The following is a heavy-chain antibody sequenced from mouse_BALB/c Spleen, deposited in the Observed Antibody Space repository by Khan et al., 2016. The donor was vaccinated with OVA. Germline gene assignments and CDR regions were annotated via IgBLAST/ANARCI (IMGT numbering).Heavy chain of an antibody. Sequence: VQLQESGPELVKPGALVKISCKASGYTFTAYDINWVKQRPGQGLEWIGWIYPGDGDTRYDENFKGKATLTADKSSNTADMQLSSLTSGDSAVYVCAREELRGVAMDYWGQGTSVSVSS. V-gene: IGHV1S56*01. CDR2: IYPGDGDT. D-gene: IGHD2-4*01. CDR1: GYTFTAYD. J-gene: IGHJ4*01. CDR3: AREELRGVAMDY.